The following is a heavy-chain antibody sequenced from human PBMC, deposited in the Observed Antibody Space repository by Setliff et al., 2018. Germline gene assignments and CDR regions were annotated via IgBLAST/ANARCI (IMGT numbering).Heavy chain of an antibody. V-gene: IGHV4-59*08. Sequence: SETLSLTCSVSGDSINPYYWTWIRQPPGKGLEWIGFIYYSGATTYNPSLKSRVTISVDTSKNQFSLKVSSVTAADTAVYYCARHENDYGDYDDAFDIWGQGTMVTVSS. CDR3: ARHENDYGDYDDAFDI. J-gene: IGHJ3*02. CDR1: GDSINPYY. CDR2: IYYSGAT. D-gene: IGHD4-17*01.